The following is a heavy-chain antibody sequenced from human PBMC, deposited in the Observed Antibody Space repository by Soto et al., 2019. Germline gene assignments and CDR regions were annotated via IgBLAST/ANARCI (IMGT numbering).Heavy chain of an antibody. D-gene: IGHD4-17*01. Sequence: ASVKVSCKASGYTFTSYGISWVRQAPGQGLEWMGWISAYNGNTNYAQKLQGRVTMTTDTSTSTAYMELRSLRSDDTAVYYCARVSDGDYHDAFDIWGQGTMVTVSS. CDR3: ARVSDGDYHDAFDI. CDR1: GYTFTSYG. CDR2: ISAYNGNT. V-gene: IGHV1-18*01. J-gene: IGHJ3*02.